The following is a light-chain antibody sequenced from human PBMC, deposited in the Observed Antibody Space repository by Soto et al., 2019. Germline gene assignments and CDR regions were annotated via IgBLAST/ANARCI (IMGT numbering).Light chain of an antibody. CDR3: VLYMGSGVWV. CDR1: SGSVSSSYY. J-gene: IGLJ3*02. V-gene: IGLV8-61*01. Sequence: QTVVTQEPSFSVSPGRTVTLTCGLSSGSVSSSYYPSWYQQTPGQAPRTLIYNTNKRSSVVPDRFSGSILGNKAALTITGAQEDDETDYYCVLYMGSGVWVFGGGTKLNVL. CDR2: NTN.